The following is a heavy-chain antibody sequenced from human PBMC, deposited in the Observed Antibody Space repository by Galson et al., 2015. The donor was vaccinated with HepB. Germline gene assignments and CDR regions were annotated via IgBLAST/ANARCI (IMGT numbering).Heavy chain of an antibody. D-gene: IGHD3-3*01. CDR1: GYTLTELP. J-gene: IGHJ4*02. CDR2: FDPEDGET. V-gene: IGHV1-24*01. CDR3: ATKGHYDFWSGSHFDY. Sequence: SVKVSCKVSGYTLTELPMHWVRQAPGKGLEWMGGFDPEDGETIYAQKFQGRVTMTEDTSTDTAYMELSSLRSEDTAVYYCATKGHYDFWSGSHFDYWGQGTLVTVSS.